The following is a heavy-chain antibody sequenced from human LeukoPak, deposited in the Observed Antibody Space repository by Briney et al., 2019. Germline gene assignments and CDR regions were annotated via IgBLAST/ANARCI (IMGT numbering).Heavy chain of an antibody. D-gene: IGHD2-15*01. J-gene: IGHJ6*02. CDR1: GGSISSYY. CDR2: IYYSGST. CDR3: ARGLGGCSGGSCYYYYYGMDV. V-gene: IGHV4-59*08. Sequence: SETLSLTCTVSGGSISSYYWSRIRQPPGKGLEWIGYIYYSGSTNYNPSLKSRVTISVDTSKNQFSLKLSSVTAADTAVYYCARGLGGCSGGSCYYYYYGMDVWGQGTTVTVSS.